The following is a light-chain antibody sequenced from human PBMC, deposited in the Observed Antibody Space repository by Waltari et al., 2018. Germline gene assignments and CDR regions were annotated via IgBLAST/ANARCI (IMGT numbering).Light chain of an antibody. J-gene: IGKJ1*01. CDR1: QGINSW. Sequence: DIKVTQSPSSLSASVADRVTTTCRASQGINSWLAWYQQKPGKAPKLLIYKASSLYSGVPSRFSGSGSGTDFTLTISSLQPEDFATYYCQQYNGAPWTFGQGTKVEIK. CDR2: KAS. CDR3: QQYNGAPWT. V-gene: IGKV1-5*03.